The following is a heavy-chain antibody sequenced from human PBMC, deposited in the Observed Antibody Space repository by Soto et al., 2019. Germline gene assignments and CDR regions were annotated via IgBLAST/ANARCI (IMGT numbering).Heavy chain of an antibody. D-gene: IGHD4-17*01. CDR2: ISYDGTNK. J-gene: IGHJ6*02. CDR3: AKDLQSYGDYDYYCYGMHV. V-gene: IGHV3-30*18. Sequence: QVQLVESGGGEVQPGRSLTISCAASGFTFSTYGMHWVRQTPGKGLEWVAVISYDGTNKFYSDSVKGRFTISRDNFKNTLTLQMNSLRADDTAVYSCAKDLQSYGDYDYYCYGMHVWGLGTRVTVSS. CDR1: GFTFSTYG.